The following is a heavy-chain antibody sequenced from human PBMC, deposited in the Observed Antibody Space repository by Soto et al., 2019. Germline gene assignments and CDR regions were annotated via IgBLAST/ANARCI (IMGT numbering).Heavy chain of an antibody. V-gene: IGHV1-46*01. CDR3: ERVRGGYHMDV. Sequence: ASVKVSCKASGYTFTSYYMHWVRQAPGQGLEWMGIINPSGGSTSYAQRFQGRVTMTRDTSTSTVYMELSSLRSEDTAVYYCERVRGGYHMDVWGQGATGTVSS. D-gene: IGHD2-15*01. J-gene: IGHJ6*02. CDR2: INPSGGST. CDR1: GYTFTSYY.